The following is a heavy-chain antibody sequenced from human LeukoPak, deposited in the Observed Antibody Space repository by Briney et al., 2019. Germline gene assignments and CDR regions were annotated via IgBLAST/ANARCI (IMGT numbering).Heavy chain of an antibody. V-gene: IGHV3-23*01. Sequence: GGSLRLSCAASGFTFSSYAMSWVRQAPGKGLEWVSVISGSGGGSYYADSVKGRFTISRDNSKNTLYLQMNSLRAEDTAVYYCAKRMVTGTSSSNPPLDYWGQGTLITVSS. CDR3: AKRMVTGTSSSNPPLDY. CDR2: ISGSGGGS. D-gene: IGHD2-2*01. J-gene: IGHJ4*02. CDR1: GFTFSSYA.